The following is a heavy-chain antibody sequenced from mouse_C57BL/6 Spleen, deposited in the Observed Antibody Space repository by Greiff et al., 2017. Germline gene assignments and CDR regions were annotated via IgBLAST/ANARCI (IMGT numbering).Heavy chain of an antibody. J-gene: IGHJ3*01. CDR1: GYTFTSYW. CDR3: APYYDYDVFAY. V-gene: IGHV1-64*01. Sequence: QVQLQQPGAELVKPGASVKLSCKASGYTFTSYWMHWVKQRPGQGLEWIGMIHPNSGSTNYNEKFKSKATLTVDKSSSTAYMQLSSLTSEDSAVYYCAPYYDYDVFAYWGQGTLVTASA. D-gene: IGHD2-4*01. CDR2: IHPNSGST.